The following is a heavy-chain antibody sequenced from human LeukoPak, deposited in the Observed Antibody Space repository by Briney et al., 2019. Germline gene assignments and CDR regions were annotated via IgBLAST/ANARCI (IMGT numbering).Heavy chain of an antibody. CDR3: ARVAESYSCDY. V-gene: IGHV3-72*01. CDR1: GFTFSNAW. J-gene: IGHJ4*02. Sequence: GGSLRLSCAASGFTFSNAWMSWVRQAPGKGLEWVGRTGNKANGYTTEYAASAKDRFSISRDDSKNSLYLQMGSLRAEDMALYYCARVAESYSCDYWGQGTLVTVSS. D-gene: IGHD3-10*01. CDR2: TGNKANGYTT.